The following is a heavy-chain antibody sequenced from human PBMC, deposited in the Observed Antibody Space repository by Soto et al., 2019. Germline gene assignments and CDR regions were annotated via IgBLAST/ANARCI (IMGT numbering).Heavy chain of an antibody. CDR2: IFSNDEK. Sequence: QVTLKESGPVLVKPTETLTLTCTVSGFSLSNARMGVSWIRQPPGKALEWLAHIFSNDEKSYSTSLKSRLTISKDTSKSQVVLTMTNMDPVDTATYYCARIRRVGIMIFGVVSPQIDYWGQGTLVTVSS. CDR1: GFSLSNARMG. J-gene: IGHJ4*02. CDR3: ARIRRVGIMIFGVVSPQIDY. D-gene: IGHD3-3*01. V-gene: IGHV2-26*01.